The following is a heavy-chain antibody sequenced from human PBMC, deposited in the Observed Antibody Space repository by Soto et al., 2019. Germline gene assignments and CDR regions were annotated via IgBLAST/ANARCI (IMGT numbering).Heavy chain of an antibody. J-gene: IGHJ5*02. CDR2: INPTEGRT. Sequence: QVQLVQSGAEVRKPGASVKLSCQTSGYPFTSYHMHWVRQAPGQGLEWLGVINPTEGRTRFSQKFQDRVTMTRYTSTSTVYMELSSLRSDDTAIYFCARGREYSFGYNWFDPWGPGTLVTVSS. D-gene: IGHD4-4*01. CDR3: ARGREYSFGYNWFDP. V-gene: IGHV1-46*01. CDR1: GYPFTSYH.